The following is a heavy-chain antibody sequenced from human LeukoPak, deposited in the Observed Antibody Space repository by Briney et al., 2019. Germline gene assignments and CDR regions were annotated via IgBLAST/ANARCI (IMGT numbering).Heavy chain of an antibody. D-gene: IGHD2-2*01. CDR3: AREVPALVYFDY. V-gene: IGHV4-31*03. CDR1: GGSISSGGYY. J-gene: IGHJ4*02. CDR2: IYYSGST. Sequence: SETLSLTCTVSGGSISSGGYYWSWLRQHPGKGLEWIGYIYYSGSTYYNPSLKSRVTISVDTSKNQFSLKLSSVTAADTAVYYCAREVPALVYFDYWGQGTLVTVSS.